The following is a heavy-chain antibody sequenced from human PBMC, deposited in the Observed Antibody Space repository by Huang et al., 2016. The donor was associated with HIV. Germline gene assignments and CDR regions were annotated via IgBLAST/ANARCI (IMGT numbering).Heavy chain of an antibody. CDR1: GFIFNDFA. CDR3: SPSGDDYFYFYMDV. CDR2: VVSKTFGGAS. V-gene: IGHV3-49*03. J-gene: IGHJ6*03. Sequence: QLVESGGDSVQSGRSLRLSCSGSGFIFNDFALNWFRQSRGKGLECIGFVVSKTFGGASKSAPSVKDRFTVSRDEAKNVAFLQMDNLQVDDTAIYYCSPSGDDYFYFYMDVWGNGTTVIVS. D-gene: IGHD4-17*01.